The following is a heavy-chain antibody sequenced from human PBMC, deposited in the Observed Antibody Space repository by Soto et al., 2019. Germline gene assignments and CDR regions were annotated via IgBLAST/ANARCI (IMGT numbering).Heavy chain of an antibody. D-gene: IGHD6-25*01. J-gene: IGHJ3*01. CDR1: GFTFSNHD. V-gene: IGHV3-23*01. CDR3: VREGSGWDSRGSFDF. CDR2: ISGSGAGA. Sequence: GGSLRLSCRASGFTFSNHDMDWVRQAPGKWLEWVSVISGSGAGAFYADSVQGRFTISRDNSKNTLYLQMNSLRAEDTAIYYCVREGSGWDSRGSFDFWGRGXMVTV.